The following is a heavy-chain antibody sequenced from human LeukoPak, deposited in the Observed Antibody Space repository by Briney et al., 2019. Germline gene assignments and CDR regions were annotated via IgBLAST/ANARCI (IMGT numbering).Heavy chain of an antibody. D-gene: IGHD1-1*01. V-gene: IGHV5-10-1*01. CDR1: GYSFTSYW. Sequence: GESLKISCKGSGYSFTSYWISWVRQMPGKGLEWMGRIDPSDSYTNYSPSFQGHVTISADKSISTAYLQWSSLKASDTAMYYCARQGYNWNDGEVYYYYGMDVWGEGTTVTVSS. CDR2: IDPSDSYT. CDR3: ARQGYNWNDGEVYYYYGMDV. J-gene: IGHJ6*04.